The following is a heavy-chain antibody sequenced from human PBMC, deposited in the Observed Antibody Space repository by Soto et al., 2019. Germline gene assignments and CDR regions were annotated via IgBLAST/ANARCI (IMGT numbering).Heavy chain of an antibody. J-gene: IGHJ5*02. Sequence: EVQLVESGGGLVQPGGSLRVSCAASGFTLRSHRIHWVRQVPGKGLEWVSRIDTDGGGTSYADSVKGRFTISTDNAKNTLNLQMNGLRGEDTAVYYCATVFDLWGQGTLVTVSS. CDR2: IDTDGGGT. V-gene: IGHV3-74*01. CDR1: GFTLRSHR. CDR3: ATVFDL.